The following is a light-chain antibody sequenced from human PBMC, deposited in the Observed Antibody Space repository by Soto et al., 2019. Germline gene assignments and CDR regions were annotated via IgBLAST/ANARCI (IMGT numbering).Light chain of an antibody. CDR3: QQYNNYSWT. Sequence: DIQMTQTPSTLSASVGGRVTITCRAIQSISSWLAWYQQKPGKAPKLLIYDASNLETGVPSRFSGSGSGTEFTLTINSLQPDDFATYSCQQYNNYSWTFGQGTKVDIK. V-gene: IGKV1-5*01. CDR1: QSISSW. J-gene: IGKJ1*01. CDR2: DAS.